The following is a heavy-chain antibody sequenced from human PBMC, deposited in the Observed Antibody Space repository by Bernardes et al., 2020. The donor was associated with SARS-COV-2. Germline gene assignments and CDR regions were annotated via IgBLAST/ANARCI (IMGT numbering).Heavy chain of an antibody. J-gene: IGHJ4*02. V-gene: IGHV1-18*01. Sequence: ASMKVSCKASGYTFTSYGISWVRQAPGQGLEWMGWISAYNGNTNYAQKLQGRVTMTTDTSTSTAYMELRSLRSDDTAVYYCARESRLASPYESSFYYFDYWGQGTLVTVSS. CDR1: GYTFTSYG. CDR3: ARESRLASPYESSFYYFDY. D-gene: IGHD3-22*01. CDR2: ISAYNGNT.